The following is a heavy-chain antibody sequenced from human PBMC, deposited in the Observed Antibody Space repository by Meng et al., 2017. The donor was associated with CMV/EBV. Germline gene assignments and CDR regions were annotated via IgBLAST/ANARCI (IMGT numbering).Heavy chain of an antibody. J-gene: IGHJ4*02. CDR3: ARGVKSGYSGYDLAVYYFDY. CDR1: GFTFSSYE. V-gene: IGHV3-48*03. CDR2: ISSSGSTI. Sequence: GGSLRLSCAASGFTFSSYEMNWVRQAPGKGLEWVSYISSSGSTIYYADSVKGRFTISRDNAKNSLYLQMNSLRAEDTAVYYCARGVKSGYSGYDLAVYYFDYWGQGTLVTVSS. D-gene: IGHD5-12*01.